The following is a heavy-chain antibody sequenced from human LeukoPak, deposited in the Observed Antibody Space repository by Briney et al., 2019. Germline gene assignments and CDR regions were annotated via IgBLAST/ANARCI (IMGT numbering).Heavy chain of an antibody. CDR1: GFTFSNYA. D-gene: IGHD3-10*01. V-gene: IGHV3-23*01. J-gene: IGHJ4*02. CDR2: IIGRGSGLTK. Sequence: GGSLRLSCAACGFTFSNYAMRWVRQAPGRGREWVSAIIGRGSGLTKYYAESGKSRCRISRENVKNEVYLQMHTLRADATAVYYCGRDYGTLARGVRRGGLDHWGQGTLVTVSS. CDR3: GRDYGTLARGVRRGGLDH.